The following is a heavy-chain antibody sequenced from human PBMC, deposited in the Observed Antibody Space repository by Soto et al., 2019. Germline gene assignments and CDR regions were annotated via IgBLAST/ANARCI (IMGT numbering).Heavy chain of an antibody. D-gene: IGHD3-10*01. J-gene: IGHJ2*01. CDR3: ARAGYGSSYWYFDL. Sequence: GGSLRLSCAASGFTFSSYAMHWVRQAPGKGLEWVAVISYDGSNKYYADSVKGRFTISRDNSKNTLYLQMNSLRAEDTAVYYCARAGYGSSYWYFDLWGRGTLVTSPQ. V-gene: IGHV3-30-3*01. CDR2: ISYDGSNK. CDR1: GFTFSSYA.